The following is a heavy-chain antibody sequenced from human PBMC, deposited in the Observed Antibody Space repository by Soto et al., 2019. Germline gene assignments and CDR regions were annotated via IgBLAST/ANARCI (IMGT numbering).Heavy chain of an antibody. J-gene: IGHJ6*02. Sequence: GGSLRLSCAASGFTFSSYAMHWVRQAPGKGLEWVAVISYDGSNKYYADSVKGRFTISRDNSKNTLYLQMNSLRAEDTAVYYCARDLVFYGGLELYYYYGMDVWGQGTTVTVSS. V-gene: IGHV3-30-3*01. CDR2: ISYDGSNK. CDR3: ARDLVFYGGLELYYYYGMDV. D-gene: IGHD4-17*01. CDR1: GFTFSSYA.